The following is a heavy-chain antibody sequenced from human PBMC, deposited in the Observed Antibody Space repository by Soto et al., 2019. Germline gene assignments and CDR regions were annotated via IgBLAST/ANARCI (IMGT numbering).Heavy chain of an antibody. J-gene: IGHJ4*02. CDR3: ATAPTTGTFPPYYFDY. CDR2: IIPILGIA. V-gene: IGHV1-69*02. CDR1: GGTFSSYT. Sequence: QVQLVQSGAEVKKPGSSVKVSCKASGGTFSSYTISWVRQAPGQGLEWMGRIIPILGIANYAQKFQGRVTITADKSTSTAYMELSSLRSEDTAGYYCATAPTTGTFPPYYFDYWGQGTLVTVSS. D-gene: IGHD1-1*01.